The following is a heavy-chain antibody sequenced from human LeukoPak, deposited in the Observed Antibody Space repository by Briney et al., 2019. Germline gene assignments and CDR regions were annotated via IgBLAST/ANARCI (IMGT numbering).Heavy chain of an antibody. D-gene: IGHD2-2*01. CDR3: AREPVVPAAYYYYYMDV. V-gene: IGHV4-4*07. CDR2: IYTSGST. Sequence: SETLSLTCTVSGGSISSYYWSWIRQPAGKGLEWIGRIYTSGSTNYNPSLKSRVTMSVDTSKNQFSLKLSSVTAADTAVYYCAREPVVPAAYYYYYMDVWGKGTTVTVSS. J-gene: IGHJ6*03. CDR1: GGSISSYY.